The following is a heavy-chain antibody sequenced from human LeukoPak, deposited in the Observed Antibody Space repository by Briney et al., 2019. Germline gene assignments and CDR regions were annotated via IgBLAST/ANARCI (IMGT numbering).Heavy chain of an antibody. Sequence: VASVKVSCKASGGTFSSYAISWVRQAPGQGLEWMGGIIPIFGTANYAQKFQGRVTITADKSTSTAYMELSSLRSDDTAVYYCARDERYDSSGYPFDYWGQGTLVTVSS. CDR2: IIPIFGTA. CDR3: ARDERYDSSGYPFDY. D-gene: IGHD3-22*01. V-gene: IGHV1-69*06. J-gene: IGHJ4*02. CDR1: GGTFSSYA.